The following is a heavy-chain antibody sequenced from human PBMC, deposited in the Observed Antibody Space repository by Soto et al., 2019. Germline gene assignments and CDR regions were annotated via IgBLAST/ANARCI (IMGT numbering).Heavy chain of an antibody. V-gene: IGHV1-8*01. CDR3: ARGPNWFDP. Sequence: QVQLVQSGAEVKKPGASVKVSCKASGYTFSYEIDWVRQATGQGLEWLGWMNPNSGNTVYAQKFQGRVTMTSNTSISTASMELSSVRSDDTGVYYCARGPNWFDPWGQGTLVTVSS. CDR1: GYTFSYE. CDR2: MNPNSGNT. J-gene: IGHJ5*02.